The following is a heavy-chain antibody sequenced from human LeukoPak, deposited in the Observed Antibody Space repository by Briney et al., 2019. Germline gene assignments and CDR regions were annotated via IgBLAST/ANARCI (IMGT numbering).Heavy chain of an antibody. D-gene: IGHD6-13*01. CDR3: ARGTSSSWYRVSYYFDY. V-gene: IGHV4-34*01. Sequence: PSETLSLTCAVYGGSFSGYYWSWIRQPPGKGLEWIGEINHSGSTNYNPSLKSRVTISVDTSKNQFSLKLSSVTAADTAVYYCARGTSSSWYRVSYYFDYWGQGTLDTVSS. CDR2: INHSGST. CDR1: GGSFSGYY. J-gene: IGHJ4*02.